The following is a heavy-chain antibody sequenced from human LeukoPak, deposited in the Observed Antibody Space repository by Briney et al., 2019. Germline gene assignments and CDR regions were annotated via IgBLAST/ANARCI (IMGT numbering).Heavy chain of an antibody. D-gene: IGHD2-15*01. CDR2: INPNSGGT. J-gene: IGHJ4*02. CDR1: GYTFTGYY. CDR3: ARGEGYCSGGSCYSFDY. V-gene: IGHV1-2*04. Sequence: ASVKVSCKASGYTFTGYYMHWVRQAPGQGLEWMGWINPNSGGTNYAQKFQGWVTMTRDTSISTAYMELSRLRSDDTAVYYCARGEGYCSGGSCYSFDYWGQGTLVTVSP.